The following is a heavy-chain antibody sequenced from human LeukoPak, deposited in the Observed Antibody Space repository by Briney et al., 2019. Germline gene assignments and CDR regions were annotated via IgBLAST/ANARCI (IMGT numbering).Heavy chain of an antibody. CDR2: IYYSGST. V-gene: IGHV4-31*03. D-gene: IGHD6-25*01. CDR3: ARGRGYSSEED. CDR1: GGSISIGGYY. Sequence: KPSETLSLTCTVSGGSISIGGYYWSWIRQHPGKGLEWIGYIYYSGSTYYNPSLKSRVTISVDTSKNQFSLKLSSVTAADTAVYYCARGRGYSSEEDWGQGTLVTVSS. J-gene: IGHJ4*02.